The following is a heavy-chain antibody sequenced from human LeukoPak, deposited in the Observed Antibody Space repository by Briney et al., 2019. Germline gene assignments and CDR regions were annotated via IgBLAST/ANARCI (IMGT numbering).Heavy chain of an antibody. CDR3: ARPGRGNLGSSYYDY. J-gene: IGHJ4*02. CDR2: IYYSGST. Sequence: SETLSLTCTVSGGSISSSTYYWGWIRQPPGKGLEWIGSIYYSGSTYYNPSLKSRVTISVDTSKNQFSLKLSSVTAADTAVYYCARPGRGNLGSSYYDYWGQGTLVTVSS. V-gene: IGHV4-39*01. CDR1: GGSISSSTYY. D-gene: IGHD3-10*01.